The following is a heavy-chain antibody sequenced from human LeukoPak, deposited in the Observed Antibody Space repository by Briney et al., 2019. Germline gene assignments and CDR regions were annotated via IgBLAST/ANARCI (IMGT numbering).Heavy chain of an antibody. J-gene: IGHJ4*02. CDR1: GGSVSSGTYY. D-gene: IGHD2-8*01. Sequence: RSETLSLTCTVSGGSVSSGTYYWSWIRQPPGKELEWIGYIYYSGSTNYNPSLKSRVTISVDTSKNQFSLKLSSVAAADTAVYYCARGPHCNNGVCYYFDAWGQGILVTVSS. CDR3: ARGPHCNNGVCYYFDA. CDR2: IYYSGST. V-gene: IGHV4-61*01.